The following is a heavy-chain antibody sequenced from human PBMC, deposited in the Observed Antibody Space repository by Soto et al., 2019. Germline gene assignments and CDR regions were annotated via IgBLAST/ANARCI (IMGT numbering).Heavy chain of an antibody. V-gene: IGHV1-69*02. CDR3: ASMAPMVRENYGMDV. J-gene: IGHJ6*02. D-gene: IGHD3-10*01. CDR2: IIPILGIA. Sequence: QVQLVQSGAEVKKPGSSVKVSCKASGGTFSSYTISWVRQAPGQGLEWMGRIIPILGIANYAQKFQGRVTITADKSTSTAYMELSSLRSEDTAVYYCASMAPMVRENYGMDVWGQGTTVTVSS. CDR1: GGTFSSYT.